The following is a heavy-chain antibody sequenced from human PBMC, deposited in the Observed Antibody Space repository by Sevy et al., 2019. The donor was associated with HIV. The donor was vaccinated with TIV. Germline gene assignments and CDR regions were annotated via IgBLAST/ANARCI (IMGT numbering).Heavy chain of an antibody. CDR1: GFTFSSYS. V-gene: IGHV3-21*01. D-gene: IGHD3-22*01. CDR2: ISSSSSYI. CDR3: ARDRVPSYYYDSSGYRLDAFDI. Sequence: GGSLRLSCAASGFTFSSYSMNWVRQAPGKGLEWVSSISSSSSYIYYADSVKGRFTISRDNAKNSLYLQMNSLRAEDTDVYYCARDRVPSYYYDSSGYRLDAFDIWGQGTMVTVSS. J-gene: IGHJ3*02.